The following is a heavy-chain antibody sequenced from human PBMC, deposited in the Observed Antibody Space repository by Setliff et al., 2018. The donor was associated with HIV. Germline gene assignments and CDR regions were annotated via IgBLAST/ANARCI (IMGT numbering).Heavy chain of an antibody. CDR1: GGSISTDY. CDR2: IQTSEGT. V-gene: IGHV4-4*07. D-gene: IGHD3-10*01. J-gene: IGHJ4*02. CDR3: ARGGYGSGNAYYFAD. Sequence: SETLSLTCTVSGGSISTDYWTRVRQSAGKGLEWIGRIQTSEGTKYNPSLNSRVTVSIDTPKNQFSLDLTSVTAADTAVYYCARGGYGSGNAYYFADWGQGTPVTVSS.